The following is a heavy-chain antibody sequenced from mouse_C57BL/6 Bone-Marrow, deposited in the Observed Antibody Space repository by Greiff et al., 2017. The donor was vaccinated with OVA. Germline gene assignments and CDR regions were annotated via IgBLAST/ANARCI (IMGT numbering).Heavy chain of an antibody. D-gene: IGHD1-1*01. CDR2: IRNKANGYTT. CDR1: GFTFTDYY. Sequence: EVKLMESGGGLVQPGGSLSLSCAASGFTFTDYYMSWVRQPPGKALAWLGFIRNKANGYTTAYSASVKGRFTISSDNSQSILYLQMNALRAEDSATYYCARYGTKVVAKRMDYWGQGTSVTVSS. CDR3: ARYGTKVVAKRMDY. V-gene: IGHV7-3*01. J-gene: IGHJ4*01.